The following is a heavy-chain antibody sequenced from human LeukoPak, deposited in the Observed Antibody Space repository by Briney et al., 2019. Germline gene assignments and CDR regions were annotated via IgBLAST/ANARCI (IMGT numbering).Heavy chain of an antibody. CDR2: IYYSGSS. D-gene: IGHD6-13*01. J-gene: IGHJ6*03. Sequence: SETLSLTCTVSGGSISGYYWSWIRQPPGKGLEWIGYIYYSGSSNYNPSLKSRVTISVDTSKNQFSLKLSSVTAADTAVYYCARTPGEQQLVRYYYYYMDVWGKGTTVTVSS. CDR3: ARTPGEQQLVRYYYYYMDV. V-gene: IGHV4-59*01. CDR1: GGSISGYY.